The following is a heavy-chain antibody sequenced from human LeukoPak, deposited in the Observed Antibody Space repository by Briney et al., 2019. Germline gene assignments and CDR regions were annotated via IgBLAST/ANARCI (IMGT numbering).Heavy chain of an antibody. V-gene: IGHV3-33*06. CDR3: AKAKPLVVSYAFDI. Sequence: GGSLRLSCAASGFTFSSYGMHWVRQAPGKGLEWVAVIWYDGSNKYYADSAKGRFTISRDNSKNTLYLQMNSLRAEDTAVYYCAKAKPLVVSYAFDIWGQGTMVTVSS. D-gene: IGHD2-15*01. CDR2: IWYDGSNK. CDR1: GFTFSSYG. J-gene: IGHJ3*02.